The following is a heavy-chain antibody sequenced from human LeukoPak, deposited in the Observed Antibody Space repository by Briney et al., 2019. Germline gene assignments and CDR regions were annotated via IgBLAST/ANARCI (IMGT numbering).Heavy chain of an antibody. D-gene: IGHD6-13*01. CDR2: ISYDGSDK. J-gene: IGHJ5*02. Sequence: GGSLRLSCAASGFTFSSYAMHWVRQAPGKGLEWVAVISYDGSDKYYADSVKGRFTISRDNSKNTLYLQMNSLRAEDTAVYYCARDVGGYSSSWYPPTGFDPWGRGTLVTVSS. CDR3: ARDVGGYSSSWYPPTGFDP. V-gene: IGHV3-30-3*01. CDR1: GFTFSSYA.